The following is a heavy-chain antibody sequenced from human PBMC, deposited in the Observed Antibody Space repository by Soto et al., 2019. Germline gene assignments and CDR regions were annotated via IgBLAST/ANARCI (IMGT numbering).Heavy chain of an antibody. CDR2: IYYSGST. V-gene: IGHV4-39*01. Sequence: SETLSLTCTVSGGSISSSSYYWGWIRQPPGKGLEWIGSIYYSGSTYYNPSLKSRVTISVDTSKNQFSLKLSSVTAADTAVYYCARQEYCDYWGQGTLVTVSS. CDR1: GGSISSSSYY. CDR3: ARQEYCDY. J-gene: IGHJ4*02.